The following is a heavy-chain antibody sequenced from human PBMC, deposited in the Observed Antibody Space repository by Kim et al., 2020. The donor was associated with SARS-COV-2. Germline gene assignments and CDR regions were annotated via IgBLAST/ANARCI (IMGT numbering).Heavy chain of an antibody. CDR1: GYTFTNYY. CDR3: ARETAAAGKTFDY. D-gene: IGHD6-13*01. J-gene: IGHJ4*02. V-gene: IGHV1-46*01. CDR2: ITPTGGSV. Sequence: ASVKVSCKTSGYTFTNYYMHWVRQAPGQGLQWVGLITPTGGSVTNTQRFPGRVTMTRDTSTSTVFMDLSNLSSDATAVYYCARETAAAGKTFDYWGPGTL.